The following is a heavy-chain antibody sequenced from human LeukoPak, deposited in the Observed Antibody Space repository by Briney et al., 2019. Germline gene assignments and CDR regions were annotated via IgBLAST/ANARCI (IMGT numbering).Heavy chain of an antibody. CDR3: ARKNDPSYYYYYYMDV. CDR2: MNPNSGNT. J-gene: IGHJ6*03. V-gene: IGHV1-8*01. Sequence: ASVTVSFKSSGYTFTSYDINWVRQATGQGLEWMGWMNPNSGNTGYAHKFQGRVTMTRNTSISTAYMELSSLRSEGTAVYYCARKNDPSYYYYYYMDVWGKGTTVTVSS. CDR1: GYTFTSYD. D-gene: IGHD1-1*01.